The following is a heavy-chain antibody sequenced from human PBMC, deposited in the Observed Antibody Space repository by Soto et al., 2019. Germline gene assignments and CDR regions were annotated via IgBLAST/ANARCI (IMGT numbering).Heavy chain of an antibody. CDR1: GTCISGSY. V-gene: IGHV4-59*01. CDR2: VYYTGST. D-gene: IGHD6-19*01. J-gene: IGHJ4*02. CDR3: ARSVAVPGAHIDY. Sequence: EILSFTCSVPGTCISGSYLSWSPQSPGKGLEWLGYVYYTGSTNYSPSLRSRVSISVDTSKNELYLRLSSVTAADTAVYYWARSVAVPGAHIDYWGQGTQVTVSS.